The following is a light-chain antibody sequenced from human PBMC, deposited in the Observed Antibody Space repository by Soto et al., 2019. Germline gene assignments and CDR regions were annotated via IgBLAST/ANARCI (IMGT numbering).Light chain of an antibody. CDR1: SSEVGSYNL. CDR3: CSYAGSSTCV. V-gene: IGLV2-23*01. CDR2: EDN. J-gene: IGLJ3*02. Sequence: QSALTQPASVSGSPGQSITISCTGTSSEVGSYNLVSWYQQHPGTAPKLMIYEDNKRASGVSNRFSGSTSGITASLTISVHQAEDEADYYCCSYAGSSTCVFGGGTKLTVL.